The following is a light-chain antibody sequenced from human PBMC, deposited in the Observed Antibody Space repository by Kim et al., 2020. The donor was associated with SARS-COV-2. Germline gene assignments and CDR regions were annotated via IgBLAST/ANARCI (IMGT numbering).Light chain of an antibody. CDR3: QQFSSYSYS. CDR2: KAS. CDR1: QGIRTL. V-gene: IGKV1-5*03. J-gene: IGKJ2*03. Sequence: SASVGDRVTITCRASQGIRTLLALYQQKPGKAPKLLIYKASTLESGVPSRFSGSGSGTEFTLTISSLQPDDFATYYCQQFSSYSYSFGQGTKLEI.